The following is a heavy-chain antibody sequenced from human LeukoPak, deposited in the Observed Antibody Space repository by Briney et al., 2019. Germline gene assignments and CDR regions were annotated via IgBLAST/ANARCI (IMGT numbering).Heavy chain of an antibody. D-gene: IGHD2-2*01. CDR3: ASEIPNLRYCSSTSCDY. J-gene: IGHJ4*02. CDR2: ITRSSSFV. V-gene: IGHV3-21*01. Sequence: PGGSLRLSCAASGFTFSSYSMNWVRQAPGKGLEWVSSITRSSSFVYYADSVKGRFTISRDNAKNSPYLQMSSLRAEDTAVYYCASEIPNLRYCSSTSCDYWGQGTLVTVSS. CDR1: GFTFSSYS.